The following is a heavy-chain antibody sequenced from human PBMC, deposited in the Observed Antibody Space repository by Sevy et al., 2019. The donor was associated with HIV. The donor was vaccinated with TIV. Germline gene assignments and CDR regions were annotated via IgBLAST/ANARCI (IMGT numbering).Heavy chain of an antibody. J-gene: IGHJ4*02. Sequence: GWSLRLSCAASGFTFSSYSMNWVRQAPGKGLEWVSSISSSSSYIYYADSVKGRFTISRDNAKNSLYLQMNSLRAEDTAVYYCARDIYDILTGYEAYFDYWGQGTLVTVSS. D-gene: IGHD3-9*01. CDR1: GFTFSSYS. V-gene: IGHV3-21*01. CDR2: ISSSSSYI. CDR3: ARDIYDILTGYEAYFDY.